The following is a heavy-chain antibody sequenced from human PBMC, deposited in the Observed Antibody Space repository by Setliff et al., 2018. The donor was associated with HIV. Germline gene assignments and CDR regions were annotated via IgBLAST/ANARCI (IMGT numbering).Heavy chain of an antibody. V-gene: IGHV1-18*01. CDR2: ISDYNSNT. Sequence: ASVKVSCKASGYTFTSYGLSWVRQAPGQGLEWMGWISDYNSNTEYAQKLQGRVTMTKDTSTSTAYMELRSLRPDDTAVYYCARFNWGNYFDYWGQGTLVTVS. J-gene: IGHJ4*02. CDR1: GYTFTSYG. CDR3: ARFNWGNYFDY. D-gene: IGHD7-27*01.